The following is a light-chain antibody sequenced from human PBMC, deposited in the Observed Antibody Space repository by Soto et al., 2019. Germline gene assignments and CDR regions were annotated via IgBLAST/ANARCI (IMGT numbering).Light chain of an antibody. Sequence: QSALTQPASVSGSPGQSVTISCTGTSGDVGGYYYVSWYQQHPDKAPKLMIYEVNKRPSGIPDRFSGSKSGNTASLTVSGLQAEDEADYYCSSYAGSNIYVVFGGGTKLTVL. V-gene: IGLV2-8*01. CDR3: SSYAGSNIYVV. CDR1: SGDVGGYYY. J-gene: IGLJ2*01. CDR2: EVN.